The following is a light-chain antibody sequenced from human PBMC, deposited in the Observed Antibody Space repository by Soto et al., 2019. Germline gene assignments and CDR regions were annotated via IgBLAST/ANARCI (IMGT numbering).Light chain of an antibody. CDR1: QSVSSS. V-gene: IGKV3-15*01. Sequence: EIVMTQSPATLSVSPGERATLSCRASQSVSSSLAWYQQKPGQAPRLLIYGASTRATGIPARFSGSGSGTDFTLTISSLQSEDFAVYYCQQYEDWPPITFGQGTRLEIK. CDR2: GAS. J-gene: IGKJ5*01. CDR3: QQYEDWPPIT.